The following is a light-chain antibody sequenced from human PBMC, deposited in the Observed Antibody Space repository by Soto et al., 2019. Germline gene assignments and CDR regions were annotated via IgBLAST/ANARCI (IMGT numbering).Light chain of an antibody. Sequence: EIVLTQSPATLSLSPGERATLSCGASQSVRSSYVAWFQQKPGLAPRLLIYDASSRATGIPDRFRGSGSGTDFTLTISSLQSEDFAVYYCQQYNNWPPWTFGQGTKVDIK. J-gene: IGKJ1*01. CDR1: QSVRSSY. CDR2: DAS. V-gene: IGKV3D-20*01. CDR3: QQYNNWPPWT.